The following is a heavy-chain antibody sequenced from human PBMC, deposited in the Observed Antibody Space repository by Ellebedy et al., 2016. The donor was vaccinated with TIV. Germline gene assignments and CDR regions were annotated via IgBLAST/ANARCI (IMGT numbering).Heavy chain of an antibody. CDR2: IYYSGST. CDR3: ARGLGVVVPAATVFDY. V-gene: IGHV4-39*01. D-gene: IGHD2-2*01. CDR1: GGSISSSSYY. Sequence: MPGGSLRLSCTVSGGSISSSSYYWGWIRQPPGKGLEWIGSIYYSGSTYYNPSLKSRVTISVDTSKNQFSLKLSSVTAADTAVYYCARGLGVVVPAATVFDYWGQGTLVTVSS. J-gene: IGHJ4*02.